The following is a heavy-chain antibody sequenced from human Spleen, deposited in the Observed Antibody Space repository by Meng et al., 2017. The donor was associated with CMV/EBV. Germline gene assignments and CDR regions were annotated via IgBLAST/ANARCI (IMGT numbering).Heavy chain of an antibody. J-gene: IGHJ4*02. CDR1: FSGSS. V-gene: IGHV4-34*01. D-gene: IGHD3-3*01. CDR3: ASAPGNYDFWGGYYSRRFDS. Sequence: FSGSSWSWIRQPPGKGLEWIGEINHAGSTNYNPSLKSRVTISVDTSKNQFSVKLTSVTAADMAVYYCASAPGNYDFWGGYYSRRFDSWGQGTLVTVSS. CDR2: INHAGST.